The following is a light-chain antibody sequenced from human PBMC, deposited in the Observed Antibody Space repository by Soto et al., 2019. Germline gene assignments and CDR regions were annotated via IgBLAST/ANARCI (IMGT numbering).Light chain of an antibody. CDR3: QFYGSSLIT. CDR1: QIIKTFY. Sequence: IVLTQSPGTLSLSPGETATLSCRSSQIIKTFYFGWYQQKPSQSPRLXIYGVYSRATGTPDRFSGSGSGTDFTLTISRLEPEDSAVYYCQFYGSSLITFGQGTRLEIK. J-gene: IGKJ5*01. CDR2: GVY. V-gene: IGKV3-20*01.